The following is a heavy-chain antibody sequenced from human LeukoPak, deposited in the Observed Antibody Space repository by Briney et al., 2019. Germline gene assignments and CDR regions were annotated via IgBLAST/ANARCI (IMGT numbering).Heavy chain of an antibody. Sequence: GGSLRLSCAASGFTFSSYWMSWVRQAPGKGLEWVANIKQDGSEKYYVDSVKGRFTISRDNAKNSLYLQMNSLRAEDTAVYYCARVIRSKSNWFDPWGQGTLVTVSS. V-gene: IGHV3-7*01. D-gene: IGHD2/OR15-2a*01. J-gene: IGHJ5*02. CDR1: GFTFSSYW. CDR2: IKQDGSEK. CDR3: ARVIRSKSNWFDP.